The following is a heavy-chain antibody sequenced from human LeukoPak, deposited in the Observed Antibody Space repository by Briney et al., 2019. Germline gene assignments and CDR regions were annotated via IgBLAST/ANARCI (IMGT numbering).Heavy chain of an antibody. J-gene: IGHJ4*02. D-gene: IGHD6-13*01. Sequence: SETLSLTCTVSGGSISSYYWSWIRQPAGKGLEWIGRIYSSGSTNYNPSLKSRLTTSLDTSKNQFSLKLSSVTAADTAVYYCARVIIVSAGYYFDYWGQGTLVTVSS. V-gene: IGHV4-4*07. CDR2: IYSSGST. CDR3: ARVIIVSAGYYFDY. CDR1: GGSISSYY.